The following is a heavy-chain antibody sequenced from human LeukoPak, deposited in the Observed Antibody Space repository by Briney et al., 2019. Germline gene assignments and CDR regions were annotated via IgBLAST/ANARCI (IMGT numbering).Heavy chain of an antibody. J-gene: IGHJ4*02. D-gene: IGHD5-18*01. V-gene: IGHV4-38-2*01. CDR2: IYHNGNT. Sequence: KPSETLSLTCAVSGYSISSGYYWGWIRQPPGKGLEWIGTIYHNGNTYYNPSLKSRVTISVDTSKNQFSLKLSSVTAADTAVYYCARVRYNYGDSDYWGQGTLVTVFS. CDR3: ARVRYNYGDSDY. CDR1: GYSISSGYY.